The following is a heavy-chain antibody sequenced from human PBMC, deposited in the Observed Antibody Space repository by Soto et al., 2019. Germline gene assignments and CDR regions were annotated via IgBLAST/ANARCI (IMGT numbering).Heavy chain of an antibody. Sequence: ASVKVSCKASGYTFTGYYMHWVRQAPGQGLEWMGWINPNSGGTNYAQKFQGWVTMTRDTSISTAYMELSRLRSDDTAVYYGARAAGIIRAAAGSSSAFDIWGQGTMVTVSS. J-gene: IGHJ3*02. D-gene: IGHD6-13*01. CDR3: ARAAGIIRAAAGSSSAFDI. CDR2: INPNSGGT. CDR1: GYTFTGYY. V-gene: IGHV1-2*04.